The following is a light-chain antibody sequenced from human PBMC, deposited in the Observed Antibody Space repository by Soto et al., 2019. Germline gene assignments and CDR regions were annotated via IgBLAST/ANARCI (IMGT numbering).Light chain of an antibody. CDR2: AAS. J-gene: IGKJ2*01. CDR3: QQSYRTPHT. Sequence: DIQMPQSPSSLSAPVEDSVTITCRASQGVSAYLLWYQQRQGRAPKLLIYAASNLLSGVPSRFSGTGSGTNFTLTISSLQPEACATYYCQQSYRTPHTSGQGTKLETK. CDR1: QGVSAY. V-gene: IGKV1-39*01.